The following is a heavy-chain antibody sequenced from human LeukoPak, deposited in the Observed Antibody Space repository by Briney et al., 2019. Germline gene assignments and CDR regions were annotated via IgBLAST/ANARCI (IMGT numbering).Heavy chain of an antibody. CDR1: GFTFRSHV. D-gene: IGHD3-10*01. CDR2: IGSGGNT. Sequence: GGSLRLSCAASGFTFRSHVMSWVRQAPGKGLEWVSSIGSGGNTHYADSVKGRFTISRDNSKNMLYLQMSSLRAEDTAVYYCAKVPSRGIPYYFDYWGQGTLVTVSS. J-gene: IGHJ4*02. V-gene: IGHV3-23*01. CDR3: AKVPSRGIPYYFDY.